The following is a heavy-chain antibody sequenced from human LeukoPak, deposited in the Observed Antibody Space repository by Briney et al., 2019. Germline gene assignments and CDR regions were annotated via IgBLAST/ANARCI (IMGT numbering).Heavy chain of an antibody. D-gene: IGHD3-22*01. V-gene: IGHV1-2*06. CDR1: AYSFTDYY. CDR2: INPNTGVT. Sequence: ASVKVSCKASAYSFTDYYIHWVRQAPGQGLEWMGRINPNTGVTDYAQIFKGRVTMTRDTSISTAYMELSRLGSDDAAVYYCARSSPTYYFDSSGYYYGDYWGQGTLVTVSS. CDR3: ARSSPTYYFDSSGYYYGDY. J-gene: IGHJ4*02.